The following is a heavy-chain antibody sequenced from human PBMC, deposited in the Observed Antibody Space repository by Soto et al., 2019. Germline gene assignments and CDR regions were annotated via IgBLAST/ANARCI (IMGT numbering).Heavy chain of an antibody. CDR2: ISSSSSYI. Sequence: PGGSLRLSCAASGFTFSSYSMNWVRQAPGKGLEWVSSISSSSSYIYYADSVKGRFTISRDNAKNSLYLQMNSLRAEDTAVYYCARDRYCSSTSCYAGYYYYYGMDVWGQGTTVTVS. CDR3: ARDRYCSSTSCYAGYYYYYGMDV. D-gene: IGHD2-2*01. V-gene: IGHV3-21*01. CDR1: GFTFSSYS. J-gene: IGHJ6*02.